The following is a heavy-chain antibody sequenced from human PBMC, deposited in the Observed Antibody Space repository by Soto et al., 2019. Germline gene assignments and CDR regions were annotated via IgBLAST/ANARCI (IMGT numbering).Heavy chain of an antibody. Sequence: PSETLSLTCAVSSGSLSSSNWWSWVRQPPGKGLEWIGEIYHSGSTNYNPSLKSRVTISVDKSKNQFSLKLSSVTAADTAVYYCARAGEYYYGSGTKWYYYMDVWGKGTTVTVSS. J-gene: IGHJ6*03. V-gene: IGHV4-4*02. CDR3: ARAGEYYYGSGTKWYYYMDV. CDR1: SGSLSSSNW. CDR2: IYHSGST. D-gene: IGHD3-10*01.